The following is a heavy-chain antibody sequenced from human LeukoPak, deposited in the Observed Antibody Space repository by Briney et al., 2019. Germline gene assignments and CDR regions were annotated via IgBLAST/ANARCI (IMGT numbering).Heavy chain of an antibody. Sequence: GGSLRLSCAASGFSFSGHGMHWVRQAPGKGLEWVAVISYDGINKYYADSVKGRFTISRDNSKNTLYLQMNSLRAEDTAVYYCAKDVTVTTPLYFGSWGQGTLVTVSS. CDR2: ISYDGINK. D-gene: IGHD4-17*01. J-gene: IGHJ4*02. V-gene: IGHV3-30*18. CDR3: AKDVTVTTPLYFGS. CDR1: GFSFSGHG.